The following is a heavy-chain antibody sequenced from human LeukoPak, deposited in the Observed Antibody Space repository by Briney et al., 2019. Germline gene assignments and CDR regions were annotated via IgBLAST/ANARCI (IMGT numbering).Heavy chain of an antibody. Sequence: SETLSLTCTVSGGSISSYYWSWIRQPPGKGLEWIGYIYYSGSTNYNPSLKSRVTISVDTSKNQFSLKLSSVTAADTAVYYCARAVAVPGTIDYWGQGTLVTVSS. J-gene: IGHJ4*02. V-gene: IGHV4-59*01. CDR2: IYYSGST. D-gene: IGHD6-19*01. CDR1: GGSISSYY. CDR3: ARAVAVPGTIDY.